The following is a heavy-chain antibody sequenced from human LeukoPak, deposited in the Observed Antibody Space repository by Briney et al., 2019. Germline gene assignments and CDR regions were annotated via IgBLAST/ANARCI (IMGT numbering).Heavy chain of an antibody. CDR2: INPNSGGT. CDR1: GYTFTGDY. J-gene: IGHJ4*02. V-gene: IGHV1-2*02. CDR3: ARGRNIEMTTMSGGSDY. Sequence: ASVKVSCKASGYTFTGDYVHWVRQAPGQGLEWMGWINPNSGGTDYAQKFQGRVTLTSDTSISTAYMDLSDLRSGDTAVYYCARGRNIEMTTMSGGSDYWGQGTLVTVSS. D-gene: IGHD5-24*01.